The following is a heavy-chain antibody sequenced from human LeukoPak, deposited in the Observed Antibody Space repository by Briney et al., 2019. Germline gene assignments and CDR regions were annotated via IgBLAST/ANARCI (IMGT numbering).Heavy chain of an antibody. V-gene: IGHV1-8*01. J-gene: IGHJ5*02. CDR3: ARESGLRFLEWYAWFDP. D-gene: IGHD3-3*01. CDR1: GYTFTSYD. Sequence: GASVKVSCKASGYTFTSYDINWVRQATGQGLEWMGWMNPNSGNTGYAQKFQGRVTMTRNASISTAYMELSSLRSEDTAVYYCARESGLRFLEWYAWFDPWGQGTLVTVSS. CDR2: MNPNSGNT.